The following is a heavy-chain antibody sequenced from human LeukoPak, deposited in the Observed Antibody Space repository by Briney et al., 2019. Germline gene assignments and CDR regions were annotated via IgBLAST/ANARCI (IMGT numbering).Heavy chain of an antibody. CDR2: IYYSGST. CDR1: GFTFSSYA. D-gene: IGHD1-26*01. Sequence: PGGSLRLSCAASGFTFSSYAMSWVRQPPGKGLEWIGSIYYSGSTYYNPSLKSRVTISVDTSKNQFSLKLSSVTAADTAVYYCARPGGIMEDYWGQGTLVTVSS. V-gene: IGHV4-39*01. CDR3: ARPGGIMEDY. J-gene: IGHJ4*02.